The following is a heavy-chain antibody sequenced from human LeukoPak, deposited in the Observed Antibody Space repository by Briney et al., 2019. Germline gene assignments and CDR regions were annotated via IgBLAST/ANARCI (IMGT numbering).Heavy chain of an antibody. D-gene: IGHD1-26*01. J-gene: IGHJ6*02. Sequence: SETLSLTCAVYGGSFSGYYWSWIRQPPGKGLEWIGEINHSGSTNYNPSLKSRVTISVDTSKNQFSLKLSSVTAADTAVYYCARVGATAYGMDVWGQGTTVTVSS. CDR2: INHSGST. CDR3: ARVGATAYGMDV. CDR1: GGSFSGYY. V-gene: IGHV4-34*01.